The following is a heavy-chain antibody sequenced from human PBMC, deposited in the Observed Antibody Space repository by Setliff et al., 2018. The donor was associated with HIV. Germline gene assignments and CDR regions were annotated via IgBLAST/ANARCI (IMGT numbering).Heavy chain of an antibody. J-gene: IGHJ3*02. CDR3: ARDPGYKSTWYGVFDI. CDR2: INPNSGGT. V-gene: IGHV1-2*02. Sequence: ASVKVSCKASGYSFSDYYMHWVRQAPGQGLEWMGWINPNSGGTNYAQKFQGRVNMTRDTSISTTYMELSRLRSDDTAVYYCARDPGYKSTWYGVFDIWGQGTMVTVSS. CDR1: GYSFSDYY. D-gene: IGHD6-13*01.